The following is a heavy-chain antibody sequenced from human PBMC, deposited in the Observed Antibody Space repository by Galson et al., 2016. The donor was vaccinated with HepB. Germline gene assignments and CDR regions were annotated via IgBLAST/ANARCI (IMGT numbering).Heavy chain of an antibody. CDR3: ARTPGYSGTWYDAFDI. J-gene: IGHJ3*02. D-gene: IGHD6-13*01. CDR1: GFTFTRYT. Sequence: SLRLSCAASGFTFTRYTMHWVRQSPGKGLEWVSSISGGSSYTYYADSVKGRFTISRDNSKNSLYLQMNSLRAEDTAIYFCARTPGYSGTWYDAFDIWGPGTIVTVSS. CDR2: ISGGSSYT. V-gene: IGHV3-21*01.